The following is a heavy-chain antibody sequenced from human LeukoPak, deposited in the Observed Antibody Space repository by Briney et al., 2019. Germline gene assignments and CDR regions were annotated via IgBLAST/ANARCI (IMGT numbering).Heavy chain of an antibody. CDR3: ARENWVFDY. CDR2: VYRSGTT. J-gene: IGHJ4*02. D-gene: IGHD7-27*01. Sequence: SETLSLTCVVSGYSISSGYHWGWIRQPPGKGLEWIGSVYRSGTTYYDPSLKSRVTISVDTSKNQISLKVRSVTAADTAMYYCARENWVFDYWARESWSPSPQ. CDR1: GYSISSGYH. V-gene: IGHV4-38-2*02.